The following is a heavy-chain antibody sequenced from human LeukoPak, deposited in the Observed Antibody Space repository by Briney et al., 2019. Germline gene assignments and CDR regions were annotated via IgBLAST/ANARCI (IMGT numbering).Heavy chain of an antibody. CDR3: ARGRIQLWNNWIDP. Sequence: SETLSLTCVVSGGSISSGGYSWSWIRQPPGKGLEWIGYIYHSGSTYYNPSLKSRVTISVDRSKNQFSLKLSSVTAADTAVYYCARGRIQLWNNWIDPWGQGTLVTVSS. J-gene: IGHJ5*02. V-gene: IGHV4-30-2*01. D-gene: IGHD5-18*01. CDR2: IYHSGST. CDR1: GGSISSGGYS.